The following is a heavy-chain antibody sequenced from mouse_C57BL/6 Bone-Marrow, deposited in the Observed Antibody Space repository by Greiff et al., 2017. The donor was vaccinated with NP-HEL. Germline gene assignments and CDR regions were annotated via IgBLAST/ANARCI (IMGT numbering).Heavy chain of an antibody. V-gene: IGHV14-4*01. CDR3: TSYDGSVDY. D-gene: IGHD2-3*01. Sequence: EVKVVESGAELVRPGASVKLSCTASGFNIKDDYMHWVKQRPEQGLEWIGWIDPENGDTEYASKFQGKATITADTSSNTAYLQLSSLTSEDTAVYYCTSYDGSVDYWGQGTTLTVSS. CDR2: IDPENGDT. J-gene: IGHJ2*01. CDR1: GFNIKDDY.